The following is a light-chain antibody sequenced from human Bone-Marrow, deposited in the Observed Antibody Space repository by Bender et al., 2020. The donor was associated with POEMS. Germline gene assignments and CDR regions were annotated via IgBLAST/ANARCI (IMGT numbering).Light chain of an antibody. J-gene: IGLJ3*02. CDR1: SRDVGGYNT. V-gene: IGLV2-14*01. CDR2: EVS. CDR3: VAWDASLNGWV. Sequence: QSALTQPASVSGSPGQSITISCTGTSRDVGGYNTVSWYQQHPGKAPKLLIYEVSKRPSGVPERFSGSKSGTSASLAITGLQSDDEAIYFCVAWDASLNGWVFGGGTKLTVL.